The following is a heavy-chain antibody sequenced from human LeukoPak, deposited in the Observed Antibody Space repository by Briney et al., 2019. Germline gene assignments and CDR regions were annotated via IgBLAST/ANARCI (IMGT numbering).Heavy chain of an antibody. CDR3: AKDLMRDRWFGES. CDR2: IRFEGTEK. D-gene: IGHD3-10*01. Sequence: GGSLRLSCAASGFTFSYYGMHWVRQTPGKGLEWVAFIRFEGTEKFYADSVKGRFTISRDNYQNTLYLEMNSLRVEDTGVYCCAKDLMRDRWFGESWGQGTLVTVSS. J-gene: IGHJ5*02. V-gene: IGHV3-30*02. CDR1: GFTFSYYG.